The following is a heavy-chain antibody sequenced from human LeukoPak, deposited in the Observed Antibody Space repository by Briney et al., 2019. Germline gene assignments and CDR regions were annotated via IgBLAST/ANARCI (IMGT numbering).Heavy chain of an antibody. CDR2: IIPILGIA. CDR3: ARVFVRGGDCYYP. V-gene: IGHV1-69*04. Sequence: SVKVSCKPSGYTFTNYGFTWVRQAPGQGLEWMGRIIPILGIANYAQKFQGRVTITADKSTSTAYMELSSLRSEDTAVYYCARVFVRGGDCYYPWGQGTLVTVSS. CDR1: GYTFTNYG. J-gene: IGHJ4*02. D-gene: IGHD2-21*02.